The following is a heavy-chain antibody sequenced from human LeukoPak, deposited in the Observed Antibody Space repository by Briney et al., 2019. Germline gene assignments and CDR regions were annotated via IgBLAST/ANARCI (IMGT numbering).Heavy chain of an antibody. CDR2: ISYDGSNK. Sequence: PGRSLRLPCAASGFTFSSYGMHWVRQAPGKGLEWVAVISYDGSNKYYADSVKGRFTISRDNSKNTLYLQMNSLRAEDTAVYYCAKNNYGSGSYYYGMDVWGQGTTVTVSS. D-gene: IGHD3-10*01. V-gene: IGHV3-30*18. J-gene: IGHJ6*02. CDR3: AKNNYGSGSYYYGMDV. CDR1: GFTFSSYG.